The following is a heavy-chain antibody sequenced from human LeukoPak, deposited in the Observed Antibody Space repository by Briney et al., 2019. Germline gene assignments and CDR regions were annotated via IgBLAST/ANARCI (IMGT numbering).Heavy chain of an antibody. V-gene: IGHV3-7*01. D-gene: IGHD3-22*01. CDR2: IKQDGSET. J-gene: IGHJ2*01. CDR1: GFTFVSYE. CDR3: ARDRDSRWDFDL. Sequence: GGSLRLSCAASGFTFVSYEMNWVRQAPGKGLEWVASIKQDGSETYYVDSVKGRFTLSRDNAKNSLYLQMNSLRADDTAVYYCARDRDSRWDFDLWGRGTLVTVSS.